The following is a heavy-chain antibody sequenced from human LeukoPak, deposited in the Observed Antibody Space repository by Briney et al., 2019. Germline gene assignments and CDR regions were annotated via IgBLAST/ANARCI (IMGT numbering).Heavy chain of an antibody. V-gene: IGHV3-23*01. CDR2: ISGSGGST. J-gene: IGHJ4*02. CDR1: GFTFSSYA. D-gene: IGHD3-22*01. CDR3: AGGDDSSGYTLGY. Sequence: PGGSLRLSCAASGFTFSSYAMSWVRQAPGKGLEWVSAISGSGGSTYYADSVKGRFTISRDNAKNSLYLQMNSLRAEDTAVYYCAGGDDSSGYTLGYWGQGTLVTVSS.